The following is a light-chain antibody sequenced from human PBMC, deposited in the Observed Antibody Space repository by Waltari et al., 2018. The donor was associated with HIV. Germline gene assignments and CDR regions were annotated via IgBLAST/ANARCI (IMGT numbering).Light chain of an antibody. V-gene: IGLV1-44*01. CDR2: SLD. Sequence: QSVLTQTPSASGTPGQRVIVSCSGSSSNIGSNTVTWYQQLPGAAPRLLIHSLDQRPSGVPDRFSGSKSGASASLAISGLQSEDEADYYCAAWDDSLNAYVFGGGTKVTVL. CDR1: SSNIGSNT. CDR3: AAWDDSLNAYV. J-gene: IGLJ1*01.